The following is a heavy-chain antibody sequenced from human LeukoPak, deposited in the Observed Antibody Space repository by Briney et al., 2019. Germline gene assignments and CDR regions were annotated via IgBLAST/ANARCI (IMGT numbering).Heavy chain of an antibody. CDR1: GGSISSSNW. V-gene: IGHV4-4*02. CDR2: IYHSGST. J-gene: IGHJ3*02. CDR3: ARSITMVRGSGAFDI. Sequence: PSETLSLTCAVSGGSISSSNWWSWVRQPPGKGLEWIGEIYHSGSTNYNPSLKSRVTISVDKSKNQFSLKLSSVTAADTAVYYCARSITMVRGSGAFDIWGQGTMVTVSS. D-gene: IGHD3-10*01.